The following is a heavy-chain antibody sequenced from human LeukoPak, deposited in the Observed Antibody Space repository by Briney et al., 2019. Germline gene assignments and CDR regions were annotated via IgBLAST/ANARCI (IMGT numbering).Heavy chain of an antibody. CDR2: IYYSGST. CDR1: GVSISSGRYY. J-gene: IGHJ6*02. V-gene: IGHV4-30-4*01. Sequence: SETLSLTCSVSGVSISSGRYYWSWIRQPPGKGLEWIGYIYYSGSTYYNPSLKSRVTISVDTSKNQFSLKLSSVTAADTAVYYCARDSVVRGVVYGMDVWGQGTTVTVSS. CDR3: ARDSVVRGVVYGMDV. D-gene: IGHD3-10*01.